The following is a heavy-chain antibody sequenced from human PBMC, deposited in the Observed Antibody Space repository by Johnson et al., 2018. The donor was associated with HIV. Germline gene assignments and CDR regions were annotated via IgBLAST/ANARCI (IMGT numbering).Heavy chain of an antibody. D-gene: IGHD3-9*01. V-gene: IGHV3-13*01. CDR2: IGTAGDT. CDR3: ARDILTGYGAFDM. CDR1: GFTFSSYD. J-gene: IGHJ3*02. Sequence: VQLVESGGGLVQPGGSLRLSCAASGFTFSSYDMHWVRQATGKGLEWVSAIGTAGDTYYPGSVKGRFTISRENAKNSLYLQMNSLRAEDTAVYYCARDILTGYGAFDMWGQGTVVTVSS.